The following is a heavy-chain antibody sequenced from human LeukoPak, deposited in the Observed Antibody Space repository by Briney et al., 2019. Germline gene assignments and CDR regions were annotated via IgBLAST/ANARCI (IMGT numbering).Heavy chain of an antibody. CDR2: ISGGSGYT. CDR1: GFTFTDYY. Sequence: GGSLRLSCAATGFTFTDYYMSWIRQAPGEGLEWVSYISGGSGYTNYADAVTGRFTISRDNARNSLYLQMNSLRAEDTAVYYCARARAITGTTSFDYWGQGTLVTVSS. V-gene: IGHV3-11*06. J-gene: IGHJ4*02. CDR3: ARARAITGTTSFDY. D-gene: IGHD1-7*01.